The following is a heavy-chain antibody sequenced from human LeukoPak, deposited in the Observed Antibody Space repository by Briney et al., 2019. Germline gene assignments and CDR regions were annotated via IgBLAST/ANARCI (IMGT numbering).Heavy chain of an antibody. CDR1: GGSISSGSYY. CDR3: ARDKELPAPYYYGMDV. V-gene: IGHV4-61*02. CDR2: IYTSGST. D-gene: IGHD1-26*01. J-gene: IGHJ6*02. Sequence: SQTLSLTCTVSGGSISSGSYYWSWIRQPAGKGLEWIGRIYTSGSTDYNPSLKSRVTISVDTSKNQFSLKLSSVTAADTAVYYCARDKELPAPYYYGMDVWGQGTTVTVSS.